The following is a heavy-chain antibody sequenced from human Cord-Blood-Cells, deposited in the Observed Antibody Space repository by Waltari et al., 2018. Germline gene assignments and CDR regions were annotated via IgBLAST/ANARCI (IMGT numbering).Heavy chain of an antibody. D-gene: IGHD3-16*02. J-gene: IGHJ4*02. V-gene: IGHV4-34*01. Sequence: QVQLQQWGAGLLKPSETLSLTCAVYGGSSSGYYWSWIRQPPGKGLEWIGEINHSGSTNYNPSLKSRVTISVDTSKNQFSLKLSSVTAADTAVYYCARGSPMITFGGVIADLYYFDYWGQGTLVTVSS. CDR3: ARGSPMITFGGVIADLYYFDY. CDR1: GGSSSGYY. CDR2: INHSGST.